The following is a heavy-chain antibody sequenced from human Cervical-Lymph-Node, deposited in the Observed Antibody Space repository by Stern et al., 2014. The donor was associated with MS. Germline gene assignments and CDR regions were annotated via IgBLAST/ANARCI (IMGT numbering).Heavy chain of an antibody. CDR3: ARYYSALDS. J-gene: IGHJ4*02. D-gene: IGHD2/OR15-2a*01. CDR1: GGTFGNYG. CDR2: IITILATA. V-gene: IGHV1-69*06. Sequence: QLVQSGAEMKKPGYSLKVSCKASGGTFGNYGITWVRQAPGQGLEWKGGIITILATATYAQQFQDRVTMTADKSTSTAYMELSSLTSEDTAIYYCARYYSALDSWGQGTLVTVSS.